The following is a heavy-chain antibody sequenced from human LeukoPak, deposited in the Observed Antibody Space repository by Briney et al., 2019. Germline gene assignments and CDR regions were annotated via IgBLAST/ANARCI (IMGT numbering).Heavy chain of an antibody. CDR2: INPNSGGT. D-gene: IGHD3-22*01. Sequence: ASVKVSCKASAYTFTVYYMHWVRQAPGQGLEWMGWINPNSGGTNYAQKFQGRVTMTRDTSISTAYMELSRLRSDDTAVYYCARDEGYYDSSGYYYVGAFDIWGQGTMVTVSS. J-gene: IGHJ3*02. V-gene: IGHV1-2*02. CDR1: AYTFTVYY. CDR3: ARDEGYYDSSGYYYVGAFDI.